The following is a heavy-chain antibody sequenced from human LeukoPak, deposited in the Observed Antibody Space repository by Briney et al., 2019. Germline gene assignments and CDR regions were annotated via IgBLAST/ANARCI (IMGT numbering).Heavy chain of an antibody. CDR2: IRSKANSYAT. Sequence: GGSLRLSCAASGFTFSGSAMHWVRQASGKGLEWVGRIRSKANSYATAYAAPVKGRFTISRDDSKNTAYLQMNSLKTEDTAVYYCTSHYDSSGYYLLGYWGQGTLVTVSS. CDR3: TSHYDSSGYYLLGY. D-gene: IGHD3-22*01. V-gene: IGHV3-73*01. CDR1: GFTFSGSA. J-gene: IGHJ4*02.